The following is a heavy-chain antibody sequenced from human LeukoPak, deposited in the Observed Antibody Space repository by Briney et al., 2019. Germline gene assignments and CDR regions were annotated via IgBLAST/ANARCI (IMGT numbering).Heavy chain of an antibody. CDR3: ARGRDIVATQ. CDR2: ISGSDSST. J-gene: IGHJ4*02. CDR1: GFTFSSYE. V-gene: IGHV3-23*01. Sequence: GGSLRLSCAASGFTFSSYEMNWVRQAPGKGLEWVSTISGSDSSTHYADSVKGRFTISRDNSKNTLYLQMNSLRSDDTAVYYCARGRDIVATQWGQGTLVTVSS. D-gene: IGHD5-12*01.